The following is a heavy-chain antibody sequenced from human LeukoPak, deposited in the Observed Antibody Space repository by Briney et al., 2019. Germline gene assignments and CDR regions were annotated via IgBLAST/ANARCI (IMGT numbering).Heavy chain of an antibody. V-gene: IGHV1-2*02. CDR1: GYTFTGYF. CDR3: AKDGYCSGGTCYYLLFDF. D-gene: IGHD2-15*01. Sequence: ASVKVSCKASGYTFTGYFIHWVRQAPGQGLQWMGWINPNSGGTKYAQSFQGRVTMTRDTAISPAYMELSRLTSDETAVYYCAKDGYCSGGTCYYLLFDFWGQGSLVTVSS. CDR2: INPNSGGT. J-gene: IGHJ4*02.